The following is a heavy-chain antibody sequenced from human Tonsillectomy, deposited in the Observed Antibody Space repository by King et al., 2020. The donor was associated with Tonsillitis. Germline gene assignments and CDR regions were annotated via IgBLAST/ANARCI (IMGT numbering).Heavy chain of an antibody. Sequence: VKLVESGGGLIQPGGSLRLSCAASGFTVSSNYMSWVRQTPGKGLEWVSVIYSGGRTYYADSVKGRFTISRDNSKNTLYLQMNSLRAEDTAVYYCARGWTIRGFDYWGQGTLVTVSS. J-gene: IGHJ4*02. CDR1: GFTVSSNY. D-gene: IGHD2-15*01. V-gene: IGHV3-53*01. CDR3: ARGWTIRGFDY. CDR2: IYSGGRT.